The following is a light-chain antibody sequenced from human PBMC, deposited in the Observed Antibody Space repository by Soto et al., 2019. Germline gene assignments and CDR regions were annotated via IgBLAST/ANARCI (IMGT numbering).Light chain of an antibody. CDR3: QQYNNWPG. V-gene: IGKV3-15*01. Sequence: EIVMTQSPATLSVSPGERATLSCRASQSVSSNLAWYQQKPGQAPRLLIYGASTRATGIPARFSGSGSGTEFTLTISSLQSEDFAVYYCQQYNNWPGFGPGTKVAIK. CDR2: GAS. J-gene: IGKJ3*01. CDR1: QSVSSN.